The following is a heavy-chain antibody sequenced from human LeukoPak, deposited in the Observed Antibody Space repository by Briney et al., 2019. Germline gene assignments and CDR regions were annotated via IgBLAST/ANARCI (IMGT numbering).Heavy chain of an antibody. CDR1: GFTFSHYY. D-gene: IGHD2-8*01. Sequence: GGTLRLSCVASGFTFSHYYMTWYRQAPGKGLEWVANLNQDGSVQLYGDSVRGRFTISRDNAKNSVYIQMNSLRVEDTAMYYCARDHNVADVWGQGTMVTVS. J-gene: IGHJ3*01. V-gene: IGHV3-7*01. CDR3: ARDHNVADV. CDR2: LNQDGSVQ.